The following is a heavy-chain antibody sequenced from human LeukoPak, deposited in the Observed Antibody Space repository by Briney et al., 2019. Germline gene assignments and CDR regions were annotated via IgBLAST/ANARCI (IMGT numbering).Heavy chain of an antibody. Sequence: PGGSLRLSCAASGFTFSTYAMSWVRQAPGKGLEWVSVISGSGGSTYYADSVKGRFTISRDNSKNTLYLQMNSLRAEDTAVYYCANYRVLRFLEWLRHAQIWGQGTLVTVSS. CDR3: ANYRVLRFLEWLRHAQI. CDR2: ISGSGGST. V-gene: IGHV3-23*01. D-gene: IGHD3-3*01. J-gene: IGHJ4*02. CDR1: GFTFSTYA.